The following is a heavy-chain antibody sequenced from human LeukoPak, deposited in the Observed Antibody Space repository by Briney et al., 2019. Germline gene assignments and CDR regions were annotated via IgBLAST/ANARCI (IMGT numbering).Heavy chain of an antibody. V-gene: IGHV1-8*03. CDR3: ARGPLSFMGARHSFDY. J-gene: IGHJ4*02. D-gene: IGHD1-26*01. Sequence: ASVKVSCKASGYTFTRYDLNWVRQATGQGLEWMGWMNPNRGNTGNAQKFQGRVTITRNTSISTAYMELSSLRSEDTAVYYCARGPLSFMGARHSFDYWGQGTLVTVSS. CDR1: GYTFTRYD. CDR2: MNPNRGNT.